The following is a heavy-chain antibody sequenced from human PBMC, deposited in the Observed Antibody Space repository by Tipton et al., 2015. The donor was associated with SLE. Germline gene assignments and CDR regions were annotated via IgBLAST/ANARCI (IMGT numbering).Heavy chain of an antibody. CDR3: AREFLNPVTTVHYYFDL. CDR2: IYTNENT. D-gene: IGHD4-11*01. CDR1: GGSISSYY. Sequence: TLSLTCTVSGGSISSYYWSWIRQPAGGGLEWIGRIYTNENTNTNPSLKSRATNSVDTSKNHFFLKLITVTVADTAVYYCAREFLNPVTTVHYYFDLWGRGTLVTVSS. J-gene: IGHJ2*01. V-gene: IGHV4-4*07.